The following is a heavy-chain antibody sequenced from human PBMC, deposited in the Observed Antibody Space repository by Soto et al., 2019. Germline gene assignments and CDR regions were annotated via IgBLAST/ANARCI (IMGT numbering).Heavy chain of an antibody. CDR2: ISGSGGST. CDR1: GFTFSSYA. D-gene: IGHD3-16*02. Sequence: HPGGSLRLSCAASGFTFSSYAMSWVRQAPGKGLEWVSAISGSGGSTYYADSVKGRFTITRDNSKNTLYLQMNSLRAEDTAVYYCVNPTSTSFYDPFDYWGQGTLVTVSS. V-gene: IGHV3-23*01. J-gene: IGHJ4*02. CDR3: VNPTSTSFYDPFDY.